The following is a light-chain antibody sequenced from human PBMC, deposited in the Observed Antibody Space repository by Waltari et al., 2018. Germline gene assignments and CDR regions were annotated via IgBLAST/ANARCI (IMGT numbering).Light chain of an antibody. CDR2: ETT. CDR1: NSDVGNYNL. J-gene: IGLJ1*01. Sequence: QSALTQPAAVSGSPGQSITISCAGSNSDVGNYNLVSWYQQHPGEAPKLLIFETTKLPSGVSDRSSGSRSGNTASLTISVLQAEDEAEYSCCAYAGSSIYVFGSGTRVTVL. CDR3: CAYAGSSIYV. V-gene: IGLV2-23*01.